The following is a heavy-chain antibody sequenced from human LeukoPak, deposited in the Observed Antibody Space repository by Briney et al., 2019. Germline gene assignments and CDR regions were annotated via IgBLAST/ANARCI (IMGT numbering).Heavy chain of an antibody. CDR1: GYTFTSYY. J-gene: IGHJ5*02. Sequence: GASVKVSCKASGYTFTSYYMHWVRQAPGQGLEWMGIINPSGGSTSYAQKFQGRVTMTRDMSTSTVYMELSSLRSEDTAVYYCARGGSSGWFPSLFFWFDPWGQGTLVTVSS. D-gene: IGHD6-19*01. CDR3: ARGGSSGWFPSLFFWFDP. CDR2: INPSGGST. V-gene: IGHV1-46*01.